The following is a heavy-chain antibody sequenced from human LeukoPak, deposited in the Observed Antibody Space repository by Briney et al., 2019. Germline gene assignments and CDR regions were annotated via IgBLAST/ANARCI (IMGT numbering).Heavy chain of an antibody. CDR2: VYNRRST. V-gene: IGHV4-59*01. CDR3: ARAEKAVTGILDF. CDR1: GDSISSYY. Sequence: PSETLSLTCTVSGDSISSYYWSWIRQPPGKELEWIGYVYNRRSTIYNPSLKSRLTISQDTSKNQFSLRLSSVTAADTALYYCARAEKAVTGILDFWGQGIVVTVSS. D-gene: IGHD6-19*01. J-gene: IGHJ4*02.